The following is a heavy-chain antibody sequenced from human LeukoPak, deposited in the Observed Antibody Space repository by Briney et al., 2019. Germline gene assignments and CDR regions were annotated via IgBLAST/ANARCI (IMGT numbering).Heavy chain of an antibody. V-gene: IGHV4-30-4*07. CDR2: VYQSGNA. D-gene: IGHD2-2*01. CDR1: GDSIKSVGYS. J-gene: IGHJ4*02. Sequence: SETLSLTCAVSGDSIKSVGYSWSWIRQPPGKRLEWLVYVYQSGNANYNPSLNSRLTISVDTSRNEFSLKLTSVTAADTAVYYCARIGRNYRRSSASWYYFDNWGQGTLVTVSS. CDR3: ARIGRNYRRSSASWYYFDN.